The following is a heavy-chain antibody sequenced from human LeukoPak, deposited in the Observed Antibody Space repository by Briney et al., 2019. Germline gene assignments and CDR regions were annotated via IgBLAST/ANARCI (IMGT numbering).Heavy chain of an antibody. CDR3: ARRGGCISTSCNLDY. Sequence: GASVKVSCKTSGYTFTSYYMHWMRQAPGQGFEWVGMINPNGGGTSSAQKFQGRVTLTRDTSTSTVYMDLSSLRSEDTAIYYCARRGGCISTSCNLDYWSQGTLVTVSS. V-gene: IGHV1-46*03. D-gene: IGHD2-2*01. CDR2: INPNGGGT. CDR1: GYTFTSYY. J-gene: IGHJ4*02.